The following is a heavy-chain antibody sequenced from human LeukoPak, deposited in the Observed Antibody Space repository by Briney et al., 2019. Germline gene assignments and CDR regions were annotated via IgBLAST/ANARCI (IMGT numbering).Heavy chain of an antibody. D-gene: IGHD3-16*01. CDR3: ARWGSATWYYYGMDV. CDR1: GGSISSNDW. J-gene: IGHJ6*02. Sequence: PSGTLSLTCALSGGSISSNDWWSWVRQPPGKGLAWIGEIHHSGSTNYNPSLKSRVIISVDKSKNQFSLKLSSVTAADTAVYYCARWGSATWYYYGMDVWGQGTTVTVSS. CDR2: IHHSGST. V-gene: IGHV4-4*02.